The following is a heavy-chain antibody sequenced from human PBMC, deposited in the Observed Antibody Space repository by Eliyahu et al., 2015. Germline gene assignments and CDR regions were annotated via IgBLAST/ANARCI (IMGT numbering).Heavy chain of an antibody. J-gene: IGHJ2*01. D-gene: IGHD6-13*01. CDR3: ARGGSSTWFYWYFDL. Sequence: QVQLQESGPGLVKPSETLSLTCTVSGGSISSYYWSWIRQPPGKGLEWIAYIYYSGSTNYNPPLKSRVTISVDTSKNQFSLKLSSVTAADTAVYYCARGGSSTWFYWYFDLWGRXTLVTVSS. CDR2: IYYSGST. V-gene: IGHV4-59*01. CDR1: GGSISSYY.